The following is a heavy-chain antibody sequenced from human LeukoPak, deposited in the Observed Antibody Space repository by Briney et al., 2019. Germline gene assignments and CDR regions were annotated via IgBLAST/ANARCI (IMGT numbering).Heavy chain of an antibody. D-gene: IGHD6-13*01. J-gene: IGHJ4*02. CDR1: GFTFSDYA. CDR3: ATSKQQVIPRYFDF. CDR2: ISHVGGT. V-gene: IGHV3-23*01. Sequence: PGGSLRLSCAASGFTFSDYAMSWVRQAPEKGLEWVSTISHVGGTYYADSVRGRFTTSRDDSKNMVYLQMDSLRAEDTAVYYCATSKQQVIPRYFDFWGQGTLVAVSS.